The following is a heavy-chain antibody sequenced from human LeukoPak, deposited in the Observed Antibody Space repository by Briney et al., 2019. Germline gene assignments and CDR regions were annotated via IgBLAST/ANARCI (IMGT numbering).Heavy chain of an antibody. V-gene: IGHV4-59*01. Sequence: SQTLSLTCTVSGGSISSYYWSWIRQPPGKGLEWIGYIYYSGSPNYNPSLKSRVTISVDTSKNQFSLKLSSVTAADTAVYFCAGGSTMIRGAADYWGQGTLVTVSS. D-gene: IGHD3-10*01. CDR1: GGSISSYY. CDR3: AGGSTMIRGAADY. J-gene: IGHJ4*02. CDR2: IYYSGSP.